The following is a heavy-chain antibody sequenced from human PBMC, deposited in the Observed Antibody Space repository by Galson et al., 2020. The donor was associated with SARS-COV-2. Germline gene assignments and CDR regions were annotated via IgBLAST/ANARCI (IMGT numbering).Heavy chain of an antibody. V-gene: IGHV4-59*01. J-gene: IGHJ6*03. D-gene: IGHD2-2*02. Sequence: SETLSLTCTVSGGSISSYYWSWIRQPPGKGLEWIGYIYYSGSTNYNPSLESRVTISVDTSKNQFSLKLSSVTAADTAVYYCARAVPRYCSSTSCYTYYYYYMDVWGKGTTVTVSS. CDR2: IYYSGST. CDR1: GGSISSYY. CDR3: ARAVPRYCSSTSCYTYYYYYMDV.